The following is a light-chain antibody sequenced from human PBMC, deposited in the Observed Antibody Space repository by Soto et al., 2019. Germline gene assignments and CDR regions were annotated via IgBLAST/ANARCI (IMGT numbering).Light chain of an antibody. CDR3: QQYYSTPPVT. CDR1: QSVLYSYNNKNY. J-gene: IGKJ4*01. V-gene: IGKV4-1*01. CDR2: WAS. Sequence: DIVMTQSPDSLAVSLGERATINCKSSQSVLYSYNNKNYLAWYQQKPGQPPKLLISWASTRESGVPDRFSGSGSWTDFTITISSLPAEDVAVYYCQQYYSTPPVTFGGGTKVENK.